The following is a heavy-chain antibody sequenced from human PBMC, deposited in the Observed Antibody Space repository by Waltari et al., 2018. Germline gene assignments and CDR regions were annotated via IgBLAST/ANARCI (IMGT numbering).Heavy chain of an antibody. J-gene: IGHJ4*02. Sequence: QLQLQESGPGLVKPSETLSLTCTVSGGSISSSSYYWGWIRQPPGKGLEWIGSIYYSGSTYYNPSLKSRVTISVDTSKNQFSLKLSSVTAADTAVYYCARWDSSGWGGFDYWGQGTLVTVSS. D-gene: IGHD6-19*01. CDR1: GGSISSSSYY. CDR3: ARWDSSGWGGFDY. V-gene: IGHV4-39*07. CDR2: IYYSGST.